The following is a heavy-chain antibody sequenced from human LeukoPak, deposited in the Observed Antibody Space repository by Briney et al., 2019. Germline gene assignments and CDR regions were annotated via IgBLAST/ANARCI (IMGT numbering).Heavy chain of an antibody. D-gene: IGHD2/OR15-2a*01. CDR2: IYYTGLT. CDR3: ATLEYCDYRYYMDV. CDR1: GGSVSSYY. J-gene: IGHJ6*03. Sequence: KSSETLSLTCTVSGGSVSSYYWSWIRQPPGKGLEWIGNIYYTGLTHYNPSLKSRVNISLDASKMLFSLRLNSVTAADTAGYYCATLEYCDYRYYMDVWGKGTTVSVSS. V-gene: IGHV4-59*08.